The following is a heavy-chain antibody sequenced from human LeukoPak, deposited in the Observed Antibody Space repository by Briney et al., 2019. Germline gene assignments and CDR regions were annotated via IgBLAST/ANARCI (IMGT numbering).Heavy chain of an antibody. J-gene: IGHJ4*02. V-gene: IGHV3-48*03. CDR3: ARDQQPAYFDY. Sequence: GGSLRLSCAASGFTFSSYEMNWVRQAPGKGLEWVSYISSSGSTIYYADSVEGRFTISRDNAKNSLYLQMNSLRAEDTAVYYCARDQQPAYFDYWGQGTLVTVSS. CDR2: ISSSGSTI. CDR1: GFTFSSYE. D-gene: IGHD6-13*01.